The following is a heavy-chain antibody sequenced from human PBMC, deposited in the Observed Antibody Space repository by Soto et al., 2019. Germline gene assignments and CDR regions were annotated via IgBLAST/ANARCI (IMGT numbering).Heavy chain of an antibody. CDR2: MNPNSGNT. CDR3: ARGLDGAPDY. V-gene: IGHV1-8*02. CDR1: GYTFTSSD. J-gene: IGHJ4*02. Sequence: QVQLVQSGAEVREPGASVKVSCKASGYTFTSSDINWVRQAPGQGREWMGWMNPNSGNTGYAQKFQGRVTMTRNTSISTAYMELSRLSSEDTAMYFCARGLDGAPDYWGQGTLVTVSS.